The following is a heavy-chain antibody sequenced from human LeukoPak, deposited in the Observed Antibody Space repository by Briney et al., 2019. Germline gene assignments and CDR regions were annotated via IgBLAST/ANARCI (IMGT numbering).Heavy chain of an antibody. J-gene: IGHJ4*02. D-gene: IGHD6-13*01. CDR1: GFTFSSYA. V-gene: IGHV3-23*01. Sequence: PGGSLRLSCAASGFTFSSYAMSWVRQAPGKGPEWVSAISGSGGSTYYADSVKGRFTISRDNSKNTLYLQMNSLRAEDTAVYYCAKVMYSSSWAPSHFDYWGQGTLVTVSS. CDR2: ISGSGGST. CDR3: AKVMYSSSWAPSHFDY.